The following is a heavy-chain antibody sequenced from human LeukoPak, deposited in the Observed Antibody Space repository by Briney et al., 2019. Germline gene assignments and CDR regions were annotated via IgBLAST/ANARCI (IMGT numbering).Heavy chain of an antibody. CDR1: GGSISSYY. CDR2: IYYSGST. CDR3: ARGEDTAMVNFDY. V-gene: IGHV4-59*12. D-gene: IGHD5-18*01. Sequence: SETLSLTCTVSGGSISSYYWSWIRQPPGKGLEWIGYIYYSGSTNYNPSLKSRVTISVDTSKNQFSLKLSSVTAADTAVYYCARGEDTAMVNFDYWGQGTLVTVSS. J-gene: IGHJ4*02.